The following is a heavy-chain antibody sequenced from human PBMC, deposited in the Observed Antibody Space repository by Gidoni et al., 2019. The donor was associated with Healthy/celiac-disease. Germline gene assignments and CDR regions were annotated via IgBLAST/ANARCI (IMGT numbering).Heavy chain of an antibody. CDR2: IYYSGST. V-gene: IGHV4-39*07. D-gene: IGHD1-7*01. CDR3: ARGVQTGTTDY. Sequence: QLQLQESGSGLVKPSETLSLTCTVSGGSISSSSYYWGWIRQPPGKGLEWIGSIYYSGSTYYNPSLKSRVTISVDTSKNQFSLKLSSVTAADTAVYYCARGVQTGTTDYWGQGTLVAVSS. CDR1: GGSISSSSYY. J-gene: IGHJ4*02.